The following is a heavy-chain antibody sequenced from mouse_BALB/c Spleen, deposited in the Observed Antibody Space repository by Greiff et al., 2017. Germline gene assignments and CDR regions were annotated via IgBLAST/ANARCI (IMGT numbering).Heavy chain of an antibody. J-gene: IGHJ3*01. CDR3: ARWGITTRGWFAY. D-gene: IGHD2-4*01. CDR2: IDPENGNT. Sequence: EVQLKQSGAELVRPGALVKLSCKASGFNIKDYYMHWVKQRPEQGLEWIGWIDPENGNTIYDPKFQGKASITADTSSNTAYLQLSSLTSEDTAVYYCARWGITTRGWFAYWGQGTLVTVSA. V-gene: IGHV14-1*02. CDR1: GFNIKDYY.